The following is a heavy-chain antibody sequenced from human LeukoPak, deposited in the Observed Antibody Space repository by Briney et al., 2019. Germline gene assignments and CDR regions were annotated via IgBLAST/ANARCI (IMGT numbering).Heavy chain of an antibody. Sequence: SETLSLTCTVSGGSISSYYWSWIRQPPGKGLEWIGYIYYSGSTNYNPSLKGRVTISVDTSKNQFSLRLSSVTAAVTAVYYCARLPYSSGWYVYWGQGTLVTVSS. V-gene: IGHV4-59*01. CDR3: ARLPYSSGWYVY. D-gene: IGHD6-19*01. CDR1: GGSISSYY. J-gene: IGHJ4*02. CDR2: IYYSGST.